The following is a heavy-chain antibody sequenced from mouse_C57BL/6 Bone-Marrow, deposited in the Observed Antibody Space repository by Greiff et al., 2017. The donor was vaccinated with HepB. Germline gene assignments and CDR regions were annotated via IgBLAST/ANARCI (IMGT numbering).Heavy chain of an antibody. Sequence: VQLQQSGAELVRPGASVKLSCTASGFNIKDDYMHWVKQRPEQGLEWIGWIDPENGDTEYASKFQGKATITADTSSNTAYLQLSSLTSEDTAVYYCTPLFTTNYAMDYWGQGTSVTVSS. CDR2: IDPENGDT. J-gene: IGHJ4*01. D-gene: IGHD1-1*01. CDR3: TPLFTTNYAMDY. V-gene: IGHV14-4*01. CDR1: GFNIKDDY.